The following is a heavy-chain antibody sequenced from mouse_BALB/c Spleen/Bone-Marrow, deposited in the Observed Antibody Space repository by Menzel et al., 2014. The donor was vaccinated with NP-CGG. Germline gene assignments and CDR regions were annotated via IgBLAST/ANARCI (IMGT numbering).Heavy chain of an antibody. CDR3: ARRAYGGSYGFAY. J-gene: IGHJ3*01. D-gene: IGHD1-1*01. V-gene: IGHV1-7*01. Sequence: QVQLQQSGAELAKPGASVKMSCKASGYTFTSYWMHWVKQRPGQGLEWIGYINSSTGYTEYNQKFKDKATLTADKSSSTAYMQLGSLTSEDSAVYYCARRAYGGSYGFAYWGQGTLVTVSA. CDR1: GYTFTSYW. CDR2: INSSTGYT.